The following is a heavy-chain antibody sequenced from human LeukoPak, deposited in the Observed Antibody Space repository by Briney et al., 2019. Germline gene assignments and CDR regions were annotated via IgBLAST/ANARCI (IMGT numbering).Heavy chain of an antibody. V-gene: IGHV3-74*01. CDR1: GFTFSSYW. Sequence: PGGSLRLSCAASGFTFSSYWMHWVRQAPGKGLVWVSRINSDGSNTIYADSVKGRFTFSRDNAKNTLYLQMNSLRAEDTAVYYCAKLAQIVVVTAIPDYWGQGTLVTVSS. J-gene: IGHJ4*02. CDR3: AKLAQIVVVTAIPDY. D-gene: IGHD2-21*02. CDR2: INSDGSNT.